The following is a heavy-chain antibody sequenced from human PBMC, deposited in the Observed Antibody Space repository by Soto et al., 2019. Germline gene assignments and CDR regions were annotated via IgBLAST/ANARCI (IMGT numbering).Heavy chain of an antibody. J-gene: IGHJ4*02. D-gene: IGHD1-1*01. Sequence: SETLSLTCAVSGGSISSSNWGSWVRQPPGKGLEWIGKIYHSGSTNYNPSLKSRVTISVDKSKNQFSLKLSSVTAADTAVYYCARGTTRIRGLFDYWGQGILVTVSS. CDR3: ARGTTRIRGLFDY. V-gene: IGHV4-4*02. CDR2: IYHSGST. CDR1: GGSISSSNW.